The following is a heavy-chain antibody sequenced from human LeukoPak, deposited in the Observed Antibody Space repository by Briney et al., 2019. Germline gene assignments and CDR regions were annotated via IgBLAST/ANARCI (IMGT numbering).Heavy chain of an antibody. Sequence: GGSLRLSCAASGFTFGNYAMNWVRQAPGKGLEWVSAISGSGGSTYYADSVKGRFTISRDNSKNTLYLQMNSLRAEDTAVYYCAKDLAGSGSYSFDYWGQGTLVTVSS. CDR1: GFTFGNYA. V-gene: IGHV3-23*01. J-gene: IGHJ4*02. D-gene: IGHD1-26*01. CDR2: ISGSGGST. CDR3: AKDLAGSGSYSFDY.